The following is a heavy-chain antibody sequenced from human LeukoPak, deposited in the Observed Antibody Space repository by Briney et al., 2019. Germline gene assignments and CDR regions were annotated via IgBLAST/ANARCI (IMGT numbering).Heavy chain of an antibody. Sequence: PGGSLRLYCAASGFTFSSYAMHWVRQAPGKGLEYVSAISSNGGSTYYANSVKGRFTISRDNSKNTLYLQMGSLRAEDMAVYYCARVPNDSREEAFTFDYWGQGTLVTVSS. CDR3: ARVPNDSREEAFTFDY. CDR1: GFTFSSYA. V-gene: IGHV3-64*01. J-gene: IGHJ4*02. D-gene: IGHD3-22*01. CDR2: ISSNGGST.